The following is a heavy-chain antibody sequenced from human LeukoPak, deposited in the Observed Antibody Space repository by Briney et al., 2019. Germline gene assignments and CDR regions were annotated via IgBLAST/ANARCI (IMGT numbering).Heavy chain of an antibody. J-gene: IGHJ4*02. Sequence: GGSLRLSCAASGFAFSSYSMNWVRQAPGKGLEWVSSISSSSSYIYYADSVKGRFTSSRDNAKNSLYLQMNSLRAEDTAVYYCAREPANFDYWGQGTLVTVSS. V-gene: IGHV3-21*01. CDR3: AREPANFDY. CDR2: ISSSSSYI. CDR1: GFAFSSYS.